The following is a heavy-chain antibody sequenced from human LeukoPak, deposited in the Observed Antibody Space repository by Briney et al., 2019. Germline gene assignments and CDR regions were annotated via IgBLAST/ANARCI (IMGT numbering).Heavy chain of an antibody. CDR1: GGTFSSYA. D-gene: IGHD6-19*01. CDR3: ARDIRRQWLSDY. V-gene: IGHV1-69*04. CDR2: IIPILGIA. J-gene: IGHJ4*02. Sequence: SVKVSCKASGGTFSSYAISWVRQAPGQGLEWMGRIIPILGIANYAQKFQGRVTITADKSTGTAYMELSSLRSEDTAVYYCARDIRRQWLSDYWGQGTLVTVSS.